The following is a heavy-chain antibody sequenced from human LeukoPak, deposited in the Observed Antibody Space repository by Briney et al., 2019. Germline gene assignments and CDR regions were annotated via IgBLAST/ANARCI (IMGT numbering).Heavy chain of an antibody. Sequence: SETLSLTCTVSGGSISSSSYYWGWIRQPPGKGLEWIGSIYYSGSTYYNPSLKSRVTISVDTSKNQFSLKLSSVTAADTAVYYCARVQGVATINYYMDVWGKGTTVTVSS. CDR3: ARVQGVATINYYMDV. V-gene: IGHV4-39*07. CDR1: GGSISSSSYY. CDR2: IYYSGST. D-gene: IGHD5-12*01. J-gene: IGHJ6*03.